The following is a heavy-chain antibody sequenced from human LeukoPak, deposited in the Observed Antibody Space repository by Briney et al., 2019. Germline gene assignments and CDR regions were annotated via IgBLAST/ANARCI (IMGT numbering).Heavy chain of an antibody. D-gene: IGHD3-22*01. CDR1: GFTFSSYA. CDR3: ARGRPSLGGDYYDSSGPPRAFDI. CDR2: ISGSGGST. Sequence: PGGSLRLSCAASGFTFSSYAISWVRQAPGKGLEWVSAISGSGGSTYYADSVKGRFTISRDNSKNTLYLQMNSLRAEDTAVYYCARGRPSLGGDYYDSSGPPRAFDIWGQGTMVTVSS. J-gene: IGHJ3*02. V-gene: IGHV3-23*01.